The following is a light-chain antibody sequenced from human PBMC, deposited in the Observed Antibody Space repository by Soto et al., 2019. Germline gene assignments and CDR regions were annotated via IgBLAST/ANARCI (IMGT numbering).Light chain of an antibody. Sequence: AIQMTQSPSSLSASVGDRVTITCRASQGLSRDLGWYQQKPGKAPKLLIYAASSLQSGVPSRFSGSVSCTNFTLTITSLQPEDFATYYCLQDHRYPWTFGQGTKVEIK. CDR3: LQDHRYPWT. CDR1: QGLSRD. V-gene: IGKV1-6*01. J-gene: IGKJ1*01. CDR2: AAS.